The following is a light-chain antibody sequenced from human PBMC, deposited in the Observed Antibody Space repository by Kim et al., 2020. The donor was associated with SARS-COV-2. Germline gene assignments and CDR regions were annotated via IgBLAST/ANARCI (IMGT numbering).Light chain of an antibody. CDR3: QHYGTSWT. CDR2: GVS. Sequence: LSPGERATPACRTSQSVSSKYLAWYQHKPGQPPRVLIHGVSTRSTGIPDRFSATGSGTDFTLTISRLEPEDFAVYYCQHYGTSWTFGHGTKVDIK. V-gene: IGKV3-20*01. J-gene: IGKJ1*01. CDR1: QSVSSKY.